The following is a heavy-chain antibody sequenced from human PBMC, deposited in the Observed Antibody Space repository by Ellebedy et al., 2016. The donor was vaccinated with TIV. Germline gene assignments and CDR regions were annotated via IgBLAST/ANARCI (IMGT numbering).Heavy chain of an antibody. CDR3: ARQLLRINWFDP. CDR2: IYPGDSDT. Sequence: GGSLRLXXKGSGYSFTSYWIGWVRQMPGKGLEWMGIIYPGDSDTRYSPSFQGQVTISADKSISTAYLQWSSLKASDTAMYYCARQLLRINWFDPWGQGTLVTVSS. D-gene: IGHD2-15*01. CDR1: GYSFTSYW. V-gene: IGHV5-51*01. J-gene: IGHJ5*02.